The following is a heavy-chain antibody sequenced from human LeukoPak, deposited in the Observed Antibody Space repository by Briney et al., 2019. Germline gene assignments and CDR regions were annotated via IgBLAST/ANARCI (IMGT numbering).Heavy chain of an antibody. CDR2: IYLGDSDT. CDR1: GDNFDRHW. Sequence: GEPLKISCKGSGDNFDRHWIGWVRQMSGKGLEWMGIIYLGDSDTRYSPSFQGKIIISADKSISTAYLQWSSPKASDTAIYYCARHSSYTSGWPLDYWGQGTLVTVSS. V-gene: IGHV5-51*01. J-gene: IGHJ4*02. CDR3: ARHSSYTSGWPLDY. D-gene: IGHD6-19*01.